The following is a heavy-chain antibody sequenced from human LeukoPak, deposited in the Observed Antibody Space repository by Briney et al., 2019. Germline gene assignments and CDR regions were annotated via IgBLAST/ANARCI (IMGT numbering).Heavy chain of an antibody. J-gene: IGHJ6*02. V-gene: IGHV3-23*01. Sequence: AGGSLRLSCAASGFTFSSYAMSWVRQAPGKGLEWVSAISGSGGSTYYADSVRGRFTISRDNSKNTLYLQMNSLRAWHRAVYYCANWGGVWMGEYYYYGMDVWGQGTTVTVSS. CDR3: ANWGGVWMGEYYYYGMDV. D-gene: IGHD3-16*01. CDR2: ISGSGGST. CDR1: GFTFSSYA.